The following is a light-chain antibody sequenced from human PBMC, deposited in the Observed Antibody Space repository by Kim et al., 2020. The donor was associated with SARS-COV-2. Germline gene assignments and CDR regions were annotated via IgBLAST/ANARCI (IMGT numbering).Light chain of an antibody. Sequence: QSFTIACTGTSSDVGGYNYVSWYQQHPGKAPKLIIYDVSSRPSGISDRFSGSKSGNTASLTISGLQVEDEADYYCNSYTSSTTLFVFGTGTKVTVL. CDR3: NSYTSSTTLFV. CDR1: SSDVGGYNY. J-gene: IGLJ1*01. V-gene: IGLV2-14*03. CDR2: DVS.